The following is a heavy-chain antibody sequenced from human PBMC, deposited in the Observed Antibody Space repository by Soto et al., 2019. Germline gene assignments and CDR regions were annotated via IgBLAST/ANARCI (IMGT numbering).Heavy chain of an antibody. J-gene: IGHJ4*01. Sequence: QVQLVQSGAEVKKPGSSVKVSCKASGGTFSSYAISWVRQAPGQGLEWMGGIIPIFGTANYAQKFQGRVTITADKSTSTAYMELSSLRSEDTAVYYCARLTHYYDSSGYYYDYWGHGTLVTVSS. V-gene: IGHV1-69*06. CDR3: ARLTHYYDSSGYYYDY. CDR2: IIPIFGTA. D-gene: IGHD3-22*01. CDR1: GGTFSSYA.